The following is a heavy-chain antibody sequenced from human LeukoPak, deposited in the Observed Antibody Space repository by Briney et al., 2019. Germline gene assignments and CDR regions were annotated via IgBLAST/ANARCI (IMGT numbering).Heavy chain of an antibody. V-gene: IGHV3-23*01. J-gene: IGHJ6*04. D-gene: IGHD2-15*01. Sequence: GGSLRLSCAASGFTFSSYAMSWVRQAPGKGLEWVSAISGSGGSTYYADSVKGRFTISRDNSKNTLYLQMNSLRAEDTAVYYCAKVSGCSGGSCYPQDPRYSYYGMDVWGKGTTVTVSS. CDR2: ISGSGGST. CDR1: GFTFSSYA. CDR3: AKVSGCSGGSCYPQDPRYSYYGMDV.